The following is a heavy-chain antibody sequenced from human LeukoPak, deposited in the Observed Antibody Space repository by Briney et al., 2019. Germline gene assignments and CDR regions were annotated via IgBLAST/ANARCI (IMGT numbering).Heavy chain of an antibody. CDR2: VYSSGST. D-gene: IGHD2-21*01. V-gene: IGHV4-4*07. Sequence: SETLSLTCTVSGGSITNYYWSWIRQPAGEGREWIGRVYSSGSTNYNPSLTSQVTMSVDTSKNQFSLNMNSVTAADTAVYYCARELLILRNWFDNWGRGTLVTVSS. CDR3: ARELLILRNWFDN. J-gene: IGHJ5*02. CDR1: GGSITNYY.